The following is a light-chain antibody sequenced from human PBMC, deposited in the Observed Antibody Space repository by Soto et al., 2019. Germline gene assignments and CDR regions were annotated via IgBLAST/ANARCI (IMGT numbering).Light chain of an antibody. J-gene: IGLJ1*01. CDR2: GNS. V-gene: IGLV1-40*01. CDR1: XSXXXAGYD. CDR3: QSYDSSLSGFYV. Sequence: QPXXTQPPSVXGAPGQRGXXSXTGXXSXXXAGYDVHWYQQLPGTAPKLLIYGNSNRPSGVPDRFSGSKSGTSASLAITGLQAEDEADYYCQSYDSSLSGFYVFGTGTKVTVL.